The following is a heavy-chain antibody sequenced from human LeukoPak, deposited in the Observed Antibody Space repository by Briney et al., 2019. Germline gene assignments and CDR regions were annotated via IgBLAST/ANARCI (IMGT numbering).Heavy chain of an antibody. Sequence: SETLSLTCTVSGDSLSSHYWSWIRQPPGKGLEWIGYIYGSGSTHYDPSLRSRVTISEDTSKNQFSLKLTSVTAADTAVYYCARQIAVAGKAGFGYWGQGTLVTVSS. V-gene: IGHV4-59*08. J-gene: IGHJ4*02. D-gene: IGHD6-19*01. CDR2: IYGSGST. CDR1: GDSLSSHY. CDR3: ARQIAVAGKAGFGY.